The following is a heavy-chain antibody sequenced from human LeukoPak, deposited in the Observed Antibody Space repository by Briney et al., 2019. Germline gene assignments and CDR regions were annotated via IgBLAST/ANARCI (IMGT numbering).Heavy chain of an antibody. J-gene: IGHJ3*02. CDR3: AKASPYYDSSGTPGELGAFDI. D-gene: IGHD3-22*01. Sequence: GGSLRLSCAASGFTFSTYWMSWVRQGPGKGLEWVANIKQDGSEKYYLDSVKGRFTISRDNAKNSLYLQMNSLRAEDTAVYYCAKASPYYDSSGTPGELGAFDIWGQGTMVTVSS. CDR2: IKQDGSEK. CDR1: GFTFSTYW. V-gene: IGHV3-7*03.